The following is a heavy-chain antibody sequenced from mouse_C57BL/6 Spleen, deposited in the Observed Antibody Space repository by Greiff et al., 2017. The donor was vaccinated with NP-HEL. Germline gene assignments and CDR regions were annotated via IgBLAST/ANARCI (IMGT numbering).Heavy chain of an antibody. Sequence: QVQLQQSGAELAKPGASVKLSCKASGYTFTSYWMHWVKQRPGQGLEWIGYINPSSGYTKYNQKFKDKATLTADKSSITAYMQISSLTYEDSAVYYCARNFDYWGQGTTLTVSS. CDR3: ARNFDY. CDR2: INPSSGYT. V-gene: IGHV1-7*01. CDR1: GYTFTSYW. J-gene: IGHJ2*01.